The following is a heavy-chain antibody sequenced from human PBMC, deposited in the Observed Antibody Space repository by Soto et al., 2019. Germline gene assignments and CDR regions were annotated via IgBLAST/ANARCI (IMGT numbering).Heavy chain of an antibody. J-gene: IGHJ4*02. D-gene: IGHD3-16*01. CDR1: GNTHTIYF. Sequence: QVQLVQSGAEVKQPGASVRVSCKASGNTHTIYFIHWLRQAPGQGLEWMGWINSVSGGTNYAPRFRGRVSMTRDTSSATAFMDMRGIRSEDTAVYYCARGGSYYAHWGQGTLVTVSS. CDR2: INSVSGGT. CDR3: ARGGSYYAH. V-gene: IGHV1-2*02.